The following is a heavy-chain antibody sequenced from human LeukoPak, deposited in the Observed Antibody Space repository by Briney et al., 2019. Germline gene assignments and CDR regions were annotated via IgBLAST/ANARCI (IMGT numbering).Heavy chain of an antibody. CDR1: GFTFSDYY. D-gene: IGHD3-22*01. Sequence: GGSLRLSCAASGFTFSDYYMSWIRQAPGKGLEWVSYISSSGSTIYYADSVKGRFTISRDNAKNSLYLQMNSLRAEDTAVYSCARDQRVKKIWAYYYDSSGYPLDYWGQGTLVTVSS. V-gene: IGHV3-11*04. CDR2: ISSSGSTI. J-gene: IGHJ4*02. CDR3: ARDQRVKKIWAYYYDSSGYPLDY.